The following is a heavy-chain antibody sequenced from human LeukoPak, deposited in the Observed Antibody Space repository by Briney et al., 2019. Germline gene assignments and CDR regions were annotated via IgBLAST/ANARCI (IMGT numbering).Heavy chain of an antibody. J-gene: IGHJ4*02. CDR1: GFTFSRYW. CDR2: INSDGRST. Sequence: GGSLRLSCVASGFTFSRYWMHWVRQAPGKGLVWVSRINSDGRSTNYADSVKGRFSISRDNAENTLYLQMNSLRAEDTAVYYCARVLTTYYYDSSGPPTGYWGQGTLVTVSS. D-gene: IGHD3-22*01. V-gene: IGHV3-74*01. CDR3: ARVLTTYYYDSSGPPTGY.